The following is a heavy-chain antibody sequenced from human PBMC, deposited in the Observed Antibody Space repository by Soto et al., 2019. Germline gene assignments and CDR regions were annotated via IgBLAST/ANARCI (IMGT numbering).Heavy chain of an antibody. J-gene: IGHJ6*02. CDR1: GGTFSSYC. D-gene: IGHD3-10*01. CDR3: ARERRSVVRGIIYYYGMDV. Sequence: QVQLVQSGSGTEVKKPGSSVKVSCRSSGGTFSSYCFNWVRQAPGQGLEWMGRIIPILGTADHAQKFQGRVTITADKSTRTTYMELSSLRSEDTAVYYCARERRSVVRGIIYYYGMDVWGQGTTVTVSS. V-gene: IGHV1-69*04. CDR2: IIPILGTA.